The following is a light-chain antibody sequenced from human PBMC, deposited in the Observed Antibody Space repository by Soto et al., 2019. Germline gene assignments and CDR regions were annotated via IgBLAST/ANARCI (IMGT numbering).Light chain of an antibody. CDR3: QQSYSTPPT. CDR1: QSISSY. CDR2: AAS. J-gene: IGKJ1*01. Sequence: DIQMTXSPSSLSXSVGDRVTITCRASQSISSYLNWYQQKPGKAPKLLIYAASSLQSGVPSRFSGSGSGTDFTLTISSLQPEDFATYYCQQSYSTPPTFGQGTKVEIK. V-gene: IGKV1-39*01.